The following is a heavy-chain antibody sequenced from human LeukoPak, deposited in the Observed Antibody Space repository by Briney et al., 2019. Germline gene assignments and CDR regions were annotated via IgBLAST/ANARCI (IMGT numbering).Heavy chain of an antibody. Sequence: GGSLRLSCVGSGFIFSSYSMNWVRQVPGKGLEWVSSISSSSSYIYYADSVKGRFTISRDNAKNSLYLQINSLRAEDTAVYYCALYSYGPYYYYYYGMDVWGQGTTVTVSS. D-gene: IGHD5-18*01. J-gene: IGHJ6*02. CDR2: ISSSSSYI. CDR3: ALYSYGPYYYYYYGMDV. V-gene: IGHV3-21*04. CDR1: GFIFSSYS.